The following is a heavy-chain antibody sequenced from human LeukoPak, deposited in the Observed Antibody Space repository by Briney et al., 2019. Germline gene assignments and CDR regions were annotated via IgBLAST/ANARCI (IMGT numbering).Heavy chain of an antibody. CDR1: GFTFDDYA. Sequence: GGSLRLSCAASGFTFDDYAMHWVRQAPGKGLEWVSGISWNSGSIGYADSVKGRFTISRDNAKNSLYLQMNSLRAEDTALYYCAKLKLGAITGFDYWGQGTLVTVSS. D-gene: IGHD1-26*01. V-gene: IGHV3-9*01. CDR3: AKLKLGAITGFDY. CDR2: ISWNSGSI. J-gene: IGHJ4*02.